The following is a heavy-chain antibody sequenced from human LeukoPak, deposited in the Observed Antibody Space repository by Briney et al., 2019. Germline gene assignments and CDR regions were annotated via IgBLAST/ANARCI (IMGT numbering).Heavy chain of an antibody. Sequence: ASVKVSCKASGYTFTGYYMHWVRQAPGQGLEWMGWINPNSGGTNYAQKFQGRVTVTRDTSISTAYMELSRLRSDDTAVYYCARVVTSGSSRSYTFDYWGQGTLDTVSS. V-gene: IGHV1-2*02. CDR3: ARVVTSGSSRSYTFDY. CDR2: INPNSGGT. CDR1: GYTFTGYY. D-gene: IGHD3-10*01. J-gene: IGHJ4*02.